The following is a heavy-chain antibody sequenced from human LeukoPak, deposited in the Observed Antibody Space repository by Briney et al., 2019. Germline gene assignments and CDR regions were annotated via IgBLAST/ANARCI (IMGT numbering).Heavy chain of an antibody. CDR1: GFTVSSNY. J-gene: IGHJ3*02. V-gene: IGHV3-53*01. CDR2: IYFGGTT. Sequence: GGSLRLSCAASGFTVSSNYMTWVRQAPGQGLEWVSVIYFGGTTYYADSVKGRFTISRDNSKNTLYLQMNSLRAEDTAIYYCARPYGDYARGAFDIWGQGTMVTVSS. CDR3: ARPYGDYARGAFDI. D-gene: IGHD4-17*01.